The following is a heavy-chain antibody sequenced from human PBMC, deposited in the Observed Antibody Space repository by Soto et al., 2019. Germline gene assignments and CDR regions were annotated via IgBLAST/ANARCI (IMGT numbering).Heavy chain of an antibody. J-gene: IGHJ4*02. CDR1: EFTFKNYA. CDR2: ISYDGSIE. Sequence: GGSLRLSCAASEFTFKNYAMHWFRQAPGKGLEWVAVISYDGSIEFYADSVKGRFTISRDDFKNTMFLQMGSLRVEDTAVYYCARGLSDSDWRRPFGYWGPRTL. CDR3: ARGLSDSDWRRPFGY. D-gene: IGHD3-9*01. V-gene: IGHV3-30-3*01.